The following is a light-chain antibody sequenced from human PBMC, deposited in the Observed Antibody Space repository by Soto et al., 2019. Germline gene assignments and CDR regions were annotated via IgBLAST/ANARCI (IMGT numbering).Light chain of an antibody. CDR3: QQYNNSPRT. J-gene: IGKJ1*01. CDR1: QTVNSNY. V-gene: IGKV3-20*01. Sequence: ELVSTQSPGSLTLHTPWMATWSCGPSQTVNSNYLAWFQQKPGQPPRLLIYAASSRATGIPDRFSGSGSGTDFTLAISSLQAEDVALYYCQQYNNSPRTFGQGTKVDIK. CDR2: AAS.